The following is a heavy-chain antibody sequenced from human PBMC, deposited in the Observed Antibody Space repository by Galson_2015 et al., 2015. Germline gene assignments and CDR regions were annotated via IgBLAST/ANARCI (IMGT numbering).Heavy chain of an antibody. V-gene: IGHV3-9*01. CDR3: AKSRGFTGWFDS. J-gene: IGHJ5*01. D-gene: IGHD5-12*01. Sequence: SLRISCAASGFTFDDFAMHWVRQAPGKGLEWVSGISWSSGSIGNADSVKGRFTISRDNAKNSLYLQMNRQRAEDTALYYCAKSRGFTGWFDSWGQGTLVTVSS. CDR2: ISWSSGSI. CDR1: GFTFDDFA.